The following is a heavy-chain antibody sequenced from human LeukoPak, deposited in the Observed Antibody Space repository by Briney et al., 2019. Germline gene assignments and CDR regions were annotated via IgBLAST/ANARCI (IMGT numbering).Heavy chain of an antibody. CDR1: GFTFSSYS. CDR3: ARVGTIFGVVILLDY. Sequence: GGSLRLSCAASGFTFSSYSMNWVRQAPGKGLEWVSSISSSSSYIYYADSVKGRFTISRDNAKNSLYLQMNSLRAEDTAVYYCARVGTIFGVVILLDYWGQGTLVTVSS. D-gene: IGHD3-3*01. V-gene: IGHV3-21*01. J-gene: IGHJ4*02. CDR2: ISSSSSYI.